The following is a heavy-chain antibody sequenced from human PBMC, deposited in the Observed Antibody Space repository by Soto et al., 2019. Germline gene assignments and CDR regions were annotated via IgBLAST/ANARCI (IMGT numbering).Heavy chain of an antibody. J-gene: IGHJ5*02. CDR3: VKDRAPRDGYKTQPGS. CDR2: VSTNGGTS. Sequence: GGSLRLSCSASGFTFSIYAMHWVRQAPGKGLEYVSAVSTNGGTSYYADSVKGRFTISRDNSRNTLYLQMNSLRPEDTAVYYCVKDRAPRDGYKTQPGSWGLGTLATVSS. CDR1: GFTFSIYA. V-gene: IGHV3-64D*06. D-gene: IGHD5-12*01.